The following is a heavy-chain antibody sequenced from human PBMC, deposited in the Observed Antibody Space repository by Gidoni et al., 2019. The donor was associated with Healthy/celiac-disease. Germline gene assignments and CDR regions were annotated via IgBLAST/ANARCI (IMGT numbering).Heavy chain of an antibody. CDR3: ARGGGGSGSYNGMDV. CDR1: GYSISSGYY. CDR2: IYHSGST. Sequence: QVQLQESGPGLVKPSETLSLTCPVSGYSISSGYYWGWIRQPPGKGLEWIGSIYHSGSTYYNPSLKSRVTISVDTSKNQFSLKLSSVTAADTAVYYCARGGGGSGSYNGMDVWGQGTTVTVSS. J-gene: IGHJ6*02. V-gene: IGHV4-38-2*02. D-gene: IGHD3-10*01.